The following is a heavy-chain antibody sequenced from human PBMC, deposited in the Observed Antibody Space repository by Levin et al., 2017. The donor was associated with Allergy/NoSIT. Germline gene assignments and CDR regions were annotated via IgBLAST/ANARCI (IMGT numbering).Heavy chain of an antibody. D-gene: IGHD1-26*01. CDR2: ISGSSNTI. CDR1: GFAFSTYA. CDR3: AKQGSLLGSRRDLDY. J-gene: IGHJ4*02. V-gene: IGHV3-23*01. Sequence: GESLKISCAASGFAFSTYAMSWVRQAPGKGLEWVSSISGSSNTIYYADSVKGRFTISRDNSKNTLYVQMNSLRDEDTAVYYCAKQGSLLGSRRDLDYWGQGTLVTVSS.